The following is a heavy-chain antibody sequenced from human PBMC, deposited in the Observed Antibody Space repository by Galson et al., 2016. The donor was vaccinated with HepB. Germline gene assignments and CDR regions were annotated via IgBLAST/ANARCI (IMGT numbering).Heavy chain of an antibody. CDR2: ISGNGGST. CDR3: AKIIMVQGGFYFYGMNV. V-gene: IGHV3-23*01. Sequence: SLRLSCAASGFTFSRYAMRWVRQAPGKGLEWVSTISGNGGSTYYADSVKGRFTISTDNSKNTLYLQMNGLRADDTAVYYCAKIIMVQGGFYFYGMNVWGQGTTVTVSS. CDR1: GFTFSRYA. J-gene: IGHJ6*02. D-gene: IGHD3-10*01.